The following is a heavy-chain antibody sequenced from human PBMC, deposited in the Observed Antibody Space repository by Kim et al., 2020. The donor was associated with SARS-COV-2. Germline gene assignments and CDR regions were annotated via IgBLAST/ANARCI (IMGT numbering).Heavy chain of an antibody. Sequence: ASVKVSCKASGYTFTSYYMHWVRQAPGQGLEWMGIINPSGGSTSYAQKFQGRVTMTRDTSTSTVYMELSSLRSEDTAVYYCARDLIFRWLQLPYYYYYGMDVWGQGTTSPSP. D-gene: IGHD5-12*01. CDR3: ARDLIFRWLQLPYYYYYGMDV. V-gene: IGHV1-46*01. CDR2: INPSGGST. J-gene: IGHJ6*02. CDR1: GYTFTSYY.